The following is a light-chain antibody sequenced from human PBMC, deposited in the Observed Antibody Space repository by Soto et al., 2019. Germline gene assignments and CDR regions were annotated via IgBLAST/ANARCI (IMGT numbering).Light chain of an antibody. CDR3: QQYNTYST. CDR2: DAS. J-gene: IGKJ1*01. Sequence: DIQMTQSPSTLSASVGDRVTITCRASQSISSWLAWYQQKPGKAPKLLIYDASSLESGVPSRFGGSGSETEFTLTISSLQPDDFATYYCQQYNTYSTFGQGTRVEMK. CDR1: QSISSW. V-gene: IGKV1-5*01.